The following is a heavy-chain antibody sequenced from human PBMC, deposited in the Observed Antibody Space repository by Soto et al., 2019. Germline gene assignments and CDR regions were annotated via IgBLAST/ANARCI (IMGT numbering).Heavy chain of an antibody. J-gene: IGHJ3*01. CDR3: AKDQGIAASHGVD. V-gene: IGHV3-30*18. CDR1: GFTFNNYG. D-gene: IGHD6-13*01. CDR2: ISNDGSDK. Sequence: GGSLRLSCAASGFTFNNYGMHWFRQAPGKGLEWVATISNDGSDKYYADSVKGRLTISRDNSKNTVYLQMNSLRAEDTALYYCAKDQGIAASHGVDWGQGTMVTVSS.